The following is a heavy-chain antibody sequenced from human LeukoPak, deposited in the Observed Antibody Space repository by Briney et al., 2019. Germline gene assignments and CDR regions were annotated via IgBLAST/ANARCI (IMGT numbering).Heavy chain of an antibody. V-gene: IGHV3-21*01. J-gene: IGHJ4*02. CDR3: ARGPYYYDSSGYYYFDY. CDR2: IISSSSYI. CDR1: GFTFSSYS. D-gene: IGHD3-22*01. Sequence: GGSLRLSCAASGFTFSSYSMNWVRQAPGKGLGGASSIISSSSYIYYADSVKGRFTISRDNAKNSLYLQMNSLRAEDAAVYYCARGPYYYDSSGYYYFDYWGQGTLVTVSS.